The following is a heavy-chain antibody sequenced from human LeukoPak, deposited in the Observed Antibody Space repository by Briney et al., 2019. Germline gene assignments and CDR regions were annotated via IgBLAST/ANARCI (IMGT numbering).Heavy chain of an antibody. CDR2: IYYSGST. Sequence: SETLSLTCTVSGGSISSYYWSWIRQPPGKGLEWIGYIYYSGSTNYNPSLKSRVTISVDRSKNQFSLKLSSVTAADTAVYYCASYIAVAGFDYWGQGTLVTVSS. CDR1: GGSISSYY. V-gene: IGHV4-59*12. CDR3: ASYIAVAGFDY. D-gene: IGHD6-19*01. J-gene: IGHJ4*02.